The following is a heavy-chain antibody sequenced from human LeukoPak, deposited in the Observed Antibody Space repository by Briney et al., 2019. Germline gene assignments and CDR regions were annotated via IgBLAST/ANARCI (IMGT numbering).Heavy chain of an antibody. V-gene: IGHV4-34*01. CDR2: INHSGST. D-gene: IGHD4-17*01. CDR1: GGSFSGYY. Sequence: SETLSLTCAVYGGSFSGYYWSWIRQPPGKGLEWIGEINHSGSTNYNPSLKSRVTISVDTSKNQFSLKLSSVTAADTAVYSCARHTHYGSQIRRFDPWGQGTLVTVSS. J-gene: IGHJ5*02. CDR3: ARHTHYGSQIRRFDP.